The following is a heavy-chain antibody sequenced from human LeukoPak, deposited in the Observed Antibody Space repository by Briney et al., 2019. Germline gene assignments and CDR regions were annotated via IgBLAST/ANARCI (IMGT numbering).Heavy chain of an antibody. CDR1: GFTFSSYI. Sequence: PGGSLRLSCAASGFTFSSYIMNWVRQAPGKGLVWVSRINSDGISTSYADSVKGRFTISRDNAKNTLYLQMNSLRAEDTAVYYCAKGGATVIDYWGQGTLVTVSS. J-gene: IGHJ4*02. CDR2: INSDGIST. D-gene: IGHD4-17*01. V-gene: IGHV3-74*01. CDR3: AKGGATVIDY.